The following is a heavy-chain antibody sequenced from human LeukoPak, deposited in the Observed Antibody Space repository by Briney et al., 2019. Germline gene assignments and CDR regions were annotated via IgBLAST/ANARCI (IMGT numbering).Heavy chain of an antibody. V-gene: IGHV3-30*02. CDR1: GFTFSDFG. CDR2: IHYDGTTK. D-gene: IGHD5/OR15-5a*01. J-gene: IGHJ5*02. Sequence: PGGSLRLSCAASGFTFSDFGMHWVRHTPGKGLEWVAFIHYDGTTKGYADSVKGRFTISRDNSNNTLHVQMDSLRAEDTAVYYCAKDPFYLSVWVAPWGAGIRLDPWGQGTLVTVSS. CDR3: AKDPFYLSVWVAPWGAGIRLDP.